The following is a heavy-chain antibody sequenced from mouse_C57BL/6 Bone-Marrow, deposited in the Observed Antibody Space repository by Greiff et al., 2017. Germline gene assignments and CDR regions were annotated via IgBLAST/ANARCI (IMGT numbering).Heavy chain of an antibody. J-gene: IGHJ1*03. V-gene: IGHV1-64*01. Sequence: QVQLKQPGAELVKPGASVKLSCKASGYTFTSYWMHWVKQRPGKGLEGIGMIHPNSGSTNYNEKFKSKATLTVDKSSSTAYMQLRRLTSEDSAVYDCARERVTAVWYFDVWGTGTTVTVSS. CDR2: IHPNSGST. CDR1: GYTFTSYW. D-gene: IGHD2-2*01. CDR3: ARERVTAVWYFDV.